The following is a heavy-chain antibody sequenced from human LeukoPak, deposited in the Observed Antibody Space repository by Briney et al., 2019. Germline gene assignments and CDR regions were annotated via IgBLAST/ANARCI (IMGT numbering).Heavy chain of an antibody. CDR3: AVSSTAMDV. CDR1: GYTFTSYG. D-gene: IGHD4-11*01. CDR2: IIPIFNTA. Sequence: SVTVSFKASGYTFTSYGISWVRQAPGQGLEWMGGIIPIFNTAKYAQKFQGRVTITADESTSTAYMELSSLSSADTAVYYCAVSSTAMDVWGKGTTVTVSS. V-gene: IGHV1-69*13. J-gene: IGHJ6*03.